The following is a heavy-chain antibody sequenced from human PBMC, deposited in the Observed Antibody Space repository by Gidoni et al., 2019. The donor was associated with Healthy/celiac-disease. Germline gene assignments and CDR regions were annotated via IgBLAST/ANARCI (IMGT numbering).Heavy chain of an antibody. J-gene: IGHJ3*02. CDR2: IIPIFGTA. Sequence: QVQLVQSGAEVKQPGSPVKVSCKASGGTFSSYAISWVRQAPGQGLEWMGGIIPIFGTANYAQKFQGRVTITADESTSTAYMELSSLRSEDTAVYYCASKTGDGSFHAFDIWGQGTMVTVSS. CDR3: ASKTGDGSFHAFDI. V-gene: IGHV1-69*01. CDR1: GGTFSSYA. D-gene: IGHD7-27*01.